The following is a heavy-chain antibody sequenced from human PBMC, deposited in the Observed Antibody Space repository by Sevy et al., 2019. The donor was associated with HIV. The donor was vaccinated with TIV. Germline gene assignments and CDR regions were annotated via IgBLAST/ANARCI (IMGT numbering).Heavy chain of an antibody. CDR3: AGPVVDTAMANFDY. Sequence: SETLSLTCNVSGGSISSSSYYWGWIRQPPGKGLEWIGSIYYSGSTYYNPSLKSRVTISVDTSKNQFSLKLSSVTAADTAVYYCAGPVVDTAMANFDYWGQGTLVTVSS. D-gene: IGHD5-18*01. CDR1: GGSISSSSYY. CDR2: IYYSGST. V-gene: IGHV4-39*01. J-gene: IGHJ4*02.